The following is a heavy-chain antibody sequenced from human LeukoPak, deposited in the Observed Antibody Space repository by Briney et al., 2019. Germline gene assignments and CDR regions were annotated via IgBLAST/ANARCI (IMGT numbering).Heavy chain of an antibody. CDR2: INPNSGGT. CDR1: DNPLTAS. V-gene: IGHV1-2*02. CDR3: ARAEMDWFDY. D-gene: IGHD5-24*01. Sequence: APWGSPGKALDNPLTASILPWGGQPLEQGLEWMGWINPNSGGTNYAQKFQGRVTMTRDTSISTAYMELSRLRSDDTAVYYCARAEMDWFDYWGQGTLVTVSS. J-gene: IGHJ4*02.